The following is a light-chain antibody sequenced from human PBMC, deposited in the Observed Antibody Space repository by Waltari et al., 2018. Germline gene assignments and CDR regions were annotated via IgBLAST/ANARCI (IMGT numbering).Light chain of an antibody. CDR1: QNIGSW. Sequence: DIQMTQSPSFVSAFVGDRVTISCRASQNIGSWLAWYQQKPGQAPKLLIYSASSLQSGVPSRFSGTGSGTDFTLTISSLQPEDFATYYCQQANNFPRTFGQGTKLEI. CDR2: SAS. CDR3: QQANNFPRT. J-gene: IGKJ1*01. V-gene: IGKV1-12*01.